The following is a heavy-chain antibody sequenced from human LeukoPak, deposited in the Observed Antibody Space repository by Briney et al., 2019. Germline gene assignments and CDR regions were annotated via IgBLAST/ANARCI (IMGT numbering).Heavy chain of an antibody. CDR1: RFTITNYG. CDR2: IDVSGDTE. Sequence: GGSLRLSSAVSRFTITNYGMSWVREAPGKGLEWVSAIDVSGDTEYYADSVKGRFIISRDNSRNTLYLQINSLRGEDTALYYCAQGYSSGWYPNWGQGTLVTVSS. D-gene: IGHD6-19*01. V-gene: IGHV3-23*01. J-gene: IGHJ4*02. CDR3: AQGYSSGWYPN.